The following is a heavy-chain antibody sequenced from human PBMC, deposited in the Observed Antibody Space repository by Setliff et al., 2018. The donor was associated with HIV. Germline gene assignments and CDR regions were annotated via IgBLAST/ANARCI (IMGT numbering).Heavy chain of an antibody. V-gene: IGHV4-39*01. CDR2: IAT. CDR3: GRHRPFTAFDV. CDR1: GASIGSSGDY. Sequence: SETLSLTCTVSGASIGSSGDYWGWIRQPPGKGLEWVGSIATHFKSSLESRVTISLDASKNQISVKFSSVTASDTATYYCGRHRPFTAFDVWGQGTMVTVSS. J-gene: IGHJ3*01.